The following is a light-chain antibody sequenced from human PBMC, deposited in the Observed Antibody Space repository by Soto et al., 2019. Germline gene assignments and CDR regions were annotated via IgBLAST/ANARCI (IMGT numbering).Light chain of an antibody. J-gene: IGKJ1*01. Sequence: EIVLTQSPGTLSLSPGERATLSCRASQTISSNYLAWYQQKPGQAPRLLIHGASTRAIGIPERFSGSGCGATFIPTTSSRVPEDDAAYYCQQYDSSPTTFGQGTKVDIK. CDR2: GAS. V-gene: IGKV3-20*01. CDR1: QTISSNY. CDR3: QQYDSSPTT.